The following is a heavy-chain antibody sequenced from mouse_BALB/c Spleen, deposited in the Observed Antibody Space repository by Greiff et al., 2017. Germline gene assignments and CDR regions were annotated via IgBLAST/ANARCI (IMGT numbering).Heavy chain of an antibody. V-gene: IGHV14-3*02. D-gene: IGHD2-10*01. CDR2: IDPANGNT. J-gene: IGHJ4*01. Sequence: VQLQQSGAELVKPGASVKLSCTASGFNIKDTYMHWVKQRPEQGLEWIGRIDPANGNTKYDPKFQGKATITADTSSNTAYLQLSSLTSEDTAVYYCASYYGNYEGAMDDWGQGTSVTVSS. CDR1: GFNIKDTY. CDR3: ASYYGNYEGAMDD.